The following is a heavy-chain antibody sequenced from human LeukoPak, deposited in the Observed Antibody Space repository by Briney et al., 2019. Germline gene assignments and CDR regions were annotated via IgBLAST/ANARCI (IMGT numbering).Heavy chain of an antibody. J-gene: IGHJ4*02. Sequence: GESLRLSCAASGFTFSSYSMNWVRQAPGKGLEWVSSISSSSSYIYYADSVKGRFTISRDNAKNSLYLQMNSLRAEDTAVYYCARDWDTWAPFDYWGQGTLVTVSS. CDR1: GFTFSSYS. CDR3: ARDWDTWAPFDY. V-gene: IGHV3-21*01. D-gene: IGHD5-18*01. CDR2: ISSSSSYI.